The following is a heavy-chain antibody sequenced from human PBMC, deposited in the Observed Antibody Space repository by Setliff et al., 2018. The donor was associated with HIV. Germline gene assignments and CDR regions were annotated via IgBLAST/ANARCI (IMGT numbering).Heavy chain of an antibody. CDR1: GFTIKTYG. CDR3: AKDDAGYCSGGSCYAPLDS. CDR2: LWTDRAWD. D-gene: IGHD2-15*01. J-gene: IGHJ4*02. V-gene: IGHV3-33*06. Sequence: GGSLRLSCAASGFTIKTYGMHWVRQAPGKGLEWVALLWTDRAWDYYADSVKGRFSISRDNSNNILFLQMNNLRVDDTAVYYCAKDDAGYCSGGSCYAPLDSWGQGTLVTVSS.